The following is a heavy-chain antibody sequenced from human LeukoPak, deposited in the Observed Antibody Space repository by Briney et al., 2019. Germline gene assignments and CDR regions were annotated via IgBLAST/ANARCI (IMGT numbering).Heavy chain of an antibody. V-gene: IGHV4-59*01. Sequence: SETLSLTCTVSGGSISSYYWSLIRQPPGKGLEWIGYIYYSGSTNYNPSLKSRVTISVDTSKNQFSLKLSSVTAADTAVYYCARGYCSSTSCYTPSWFDPWGQGTLVTVSS. D-gene: IGHD2-2*02. CDR2: IYYSGST. J-gene: IGHJ5*02. CDR3: ARGYCSSTSCYTPSWFDP. CDR1: GGSISSYY.